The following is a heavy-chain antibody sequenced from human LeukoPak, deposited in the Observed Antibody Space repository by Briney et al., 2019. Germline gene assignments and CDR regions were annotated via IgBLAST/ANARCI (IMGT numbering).Heavy chain of an antibody. V-gene: IGHV1-8*03. D-gene: IGHD6-25*01. CDR2: MNPISGNT. CDR1: GYIFSNND. J-gene: IGHJ4*02. CDR3: VRAAKCSGGGCDSKEYVYYFDY. Sequence: ASVKVSCKASGYIFSNNDINWVRQATGQGLEWMGWMNPISGNTGFAQKFQGRVTITRDTSISTAYMEVSSLRSDDTAMYFCVRAAKCSGGGCDSKEYVYYFDYWGQGTLVTVSS.